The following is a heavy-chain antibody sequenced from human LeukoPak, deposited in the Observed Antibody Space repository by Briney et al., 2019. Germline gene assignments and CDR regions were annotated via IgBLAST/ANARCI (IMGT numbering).Heavy chain of an antibody. J-gene: IGHJ4*02. CDR3: ARSPYCTNGVCYNRGYYYFDY. CDR1: GFTFSSYA. CDR2: ISSNGGNT. D-gene: IGHD2-8*01. V-gene: IGHV3-64*01. Sequence: GGSLRLSCAASGFTFSSYAMHWVRQAPGKGLEYVSAISSNGGNTYYANSMKGRFTISRDNSKNTLYLQMGSLRAEDMAVYYCARSPYCTNGVCYNRGYYYFDYWGQGTLVTVSS.